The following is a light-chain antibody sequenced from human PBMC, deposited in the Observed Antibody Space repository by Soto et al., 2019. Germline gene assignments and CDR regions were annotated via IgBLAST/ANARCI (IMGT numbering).Light chain of an antibody. CDR1: SSDIGGYNS. Sequence: QSVLPQPPSASGSPGQSVTISCTGTSSDIGGYNSVSWYQQHPGKAPKLMIYEVNKRPLGVPERFSGSKSGNTASLTVSGLQADDEADYYCSSSAGTNSFVLFGGGTKLTVL. J-gene: IGLJ3*02. V-gene: IGLV2-8*01. CDR2: EVN. CDR3: SSSAGTNSFVL.